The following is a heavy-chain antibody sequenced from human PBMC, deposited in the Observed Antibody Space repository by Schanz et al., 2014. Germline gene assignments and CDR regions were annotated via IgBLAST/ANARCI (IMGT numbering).Heavy chain of an antibody. V-gene: IGHV3-23*04. J-gene: IGHJ4*02. Sequence: EVQLVESGGGLVQPGGSLRLSCAASGFSASGLSLSNYAMSWVRQAPGGGLEWLSSISSSESWTSYADSVKGRFTISRDNSRNTVYLQMNNVGVDDTATYYCVKTDAGWRFDYWGQGTLVIVSS. CDR1: GLSLSNYA. CDR2: ISSSESWT. CDR3: VKTDAGWRFDY. D-gene: IGHD6-19*01.